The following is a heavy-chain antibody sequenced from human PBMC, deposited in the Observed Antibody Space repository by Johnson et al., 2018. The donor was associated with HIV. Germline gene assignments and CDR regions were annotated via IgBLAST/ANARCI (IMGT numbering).Heavy chain of an antibody. CDR2: ISYVETNK. CDR3: ARDPDI. V-gene: IGHV3-30-3*01. Sequence: QMQLVESGGGVIQPGRSLRLSCAASAFTFRTYSMHWVRQPPGKGLEWVAAISYVETNKYYADSVKGRFTISRDNSKKTLYLQMNSLRAEDTAVYYCARDPDIWGQGTMVTVSS. J-gene: IGHJ3*02. CDR1: AFTFRTYS.